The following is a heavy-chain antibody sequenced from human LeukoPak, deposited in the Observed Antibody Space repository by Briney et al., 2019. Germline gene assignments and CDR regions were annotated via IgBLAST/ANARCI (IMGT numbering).Heavy chain of an antibody. CDR3: ANGNRCTSPNCLGYYYFYMDV. CDR1: GFAFSSYA. D-gene: IGHD2-8*01. Sequence: GGSLRLSCAASGFAFSSYAMNWVRQAPGRGLEWVSGFSGSGGTTYYADSVKGRFTISRDNSKNTLYLQMNSLRAEDTAVYYCANGNRCTSPNCLGYYYFYMDVWGKGTTVTVSS. CDR2: FSGSGGTT. V-gene: IGHV3-23*01. J-gene: IGHJ6*03.